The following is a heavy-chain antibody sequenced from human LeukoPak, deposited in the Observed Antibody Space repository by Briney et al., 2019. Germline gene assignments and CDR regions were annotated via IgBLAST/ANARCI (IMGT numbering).Heavy chain of an antibody. V-gene: IGHV4-59*08. J-gene: IGHJ4*02. CDR2: IYYSGST. CDR1: GGSISSYY. CDR3: ARRGGSGGLFGGYYFDY. Sequence: SETLSLTCTVSGGSISSYYWSWIRQPPGKGLEWIGYIYYSGSTNYNPSLKSRVTISVDTSKNQFSLKLSSVTAADTAVYYCARRGGSGGLFGGYYFDYWGQGTLVTVSS. D-gene: IGHD3-10*01.